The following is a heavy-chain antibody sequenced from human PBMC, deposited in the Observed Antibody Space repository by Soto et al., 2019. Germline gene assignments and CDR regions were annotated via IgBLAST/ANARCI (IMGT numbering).Heavy chain of an antibody. CDR2: ISSDGDTI. D-gene: IGHD5-12*01. Sequence: EVQLIESGEGWVQPGTSLRVSCAASGFTFHEYAMHWVRQAPGKGLEWVSGISSDGDTIAYADSVQGRFTFFRDNAKNSLYLQMNSLRAEDTALYYCTKGGYDLNYYFGMDVWGQGTTVTVSS. V-gene: IGHV3-9*01. CDR1: GFTFHEYA. J-gene: IGHJ6*02. CDR3: TKGGYDLNYYFGMDV.